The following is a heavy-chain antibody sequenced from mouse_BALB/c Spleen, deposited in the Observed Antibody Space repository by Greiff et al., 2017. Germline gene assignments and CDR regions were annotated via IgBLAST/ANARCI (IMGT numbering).Heavy chain of an antibody. V-gene: IGHV5-6-5*01. CDR2: ISSGGST. CDR3: ARETGPYFDY. J-gene: IGHJ2*01. CDR1: GFTFSSYA. Sequence: EVKLEESGGGLVKPGGSLKLSCAASGFTFSSYAMSWVRQTPEKRLEWVASISSGGSTYYPDSVKGRFTISRDNARNILYLQMSSLRSEDTAMYYCARETGPYFDYWGQGTTLTVSS.